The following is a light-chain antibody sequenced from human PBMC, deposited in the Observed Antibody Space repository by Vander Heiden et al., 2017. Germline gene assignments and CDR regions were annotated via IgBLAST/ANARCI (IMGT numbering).Light chain of an antibody. CDR3: CSYAGSYTWV. J-gene: IGLJ3*02. V-gene: IGLV2-11*01. Sequence: QSALTQPRPVSGSPGQSVTIFCTGTSSDVGGYNCVSWYQQHPGKAPKLMVYDGSKRPSGVPDRFSGSKSGSTASLTISGLQAEDEADYYCCSYAGSYTWVFGGGTKLTVL. CDR2: DGS. CDR1: SSDVGGYNC.